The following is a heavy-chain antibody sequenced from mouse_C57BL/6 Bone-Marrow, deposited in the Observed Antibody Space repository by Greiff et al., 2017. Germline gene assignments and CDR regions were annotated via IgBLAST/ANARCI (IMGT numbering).Heavy chain of an antibody. CDR2: IWWDDDK. CDR3: ARRGTLYYGNYDWFAY. D-gene: IGHD2-1*01. CDR1: GFSLSTFGLG. Sequence: QVTLKESGPGILQPSQTLSLTCSFSGFSLSTFGLGVGWIRQPSGKGLEWLAHIWWDDDKYYNPALKSRLTISKDTSKNQVFLKIANVDTADTATYYCARRGTLYYGNYDWFAYWGQGTLVTVSA. V-gene: IGHV8-8*01. J-gene: IGHJ3*01.